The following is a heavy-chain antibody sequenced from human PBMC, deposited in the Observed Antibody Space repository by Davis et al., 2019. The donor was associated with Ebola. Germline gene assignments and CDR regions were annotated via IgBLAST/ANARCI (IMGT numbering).Heavy chain of an antibody. V-gene: IGHV1-18*01. D-gene: IGHD5/OR15-5a*01. Sequence: ASVKVSCKASGYTFTSYGISWVRQAPGQGLEWMGWISAGNGNTKYSQKFQGRVTITRDTSASTAYMELSSLRSEDTAVYYCARVGVSVRNYYYGMDVWGQGTTVTVSS. J-gene: IGHJ6*02. CDR3: ARVGVSVRNYYYGMDV. CDR2: ISAGNGNT. CDR1: GYTFTSYG.